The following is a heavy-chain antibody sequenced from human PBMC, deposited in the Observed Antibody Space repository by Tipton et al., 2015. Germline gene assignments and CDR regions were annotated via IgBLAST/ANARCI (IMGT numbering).Heavy chain of an antibody. CDR1: GGSMSSFY. V-gene: IGHV4-59*04. Sequence: PGLVKPSETLSLSCTVSGGSMSSFYWGWIRQPPGKGLEWIGSISHSGNTYYNPSLKSRVTMSRDTSKNQFSLKLTSVTAADTAVYYCACQDYDSLTRDYQTVDYWGQGTLVTVSS. CDR3: ACQDYDSLTRDYQTVDY. J-gene: IGHJ4*02. CDR2: ISHSGNT. D-gene: IGHD3-9*01.